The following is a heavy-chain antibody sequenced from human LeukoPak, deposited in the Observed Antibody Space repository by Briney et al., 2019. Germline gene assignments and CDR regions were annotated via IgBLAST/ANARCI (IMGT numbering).Heavy chain of an antibody. CDR3: ARVRGWLPSFDY. CDR2: IIPILGIA. D-gene: IGHD3-22*01. J-gene: IGHJ4*02. V-gene: IGHV1-69*04. CDR1: GGTFSSYA. Sequence: ASVKVSCKASGGTFSSYAISWVRQAPGQGLEWMGRIIPILGIANYAQKFQGGFTITADKSTSTAYMELSSLRSEDTAVYYCARVRGWLPSFDYWGQGTLVTVSS.